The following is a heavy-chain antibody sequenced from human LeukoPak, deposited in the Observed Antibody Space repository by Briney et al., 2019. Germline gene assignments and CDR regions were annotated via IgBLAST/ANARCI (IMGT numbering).Heavy chain of an antibody. CDR1: GFTFSSYA. Sequence: PGGSLRLSCAASGFTFSSYAMSWVRQAPGKGLEWVSAISGSGGSTYYADSVKGRFTISRDNSKNTLYLQMNSPRAEDTAVYYCAKTYYGSGSYYNPFDYWGQGTLVTVSS. CDR3: AKTYYGSGSYYNPFDY. J-gene: IGHJ4*02. CDR2: ISGSGGST. V-gene: IGHV3-23*01. D-gene: IGHD3-10*01.